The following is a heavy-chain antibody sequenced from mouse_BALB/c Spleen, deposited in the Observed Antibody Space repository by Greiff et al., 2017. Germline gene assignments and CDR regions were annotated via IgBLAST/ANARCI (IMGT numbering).Heavy chain of an antibody. CDR1: GYSITSGYY. CDR3: ARAGGNYKAWFAY. CDR2: ISYDGSN. D-gene: IGHD2-1*01. V-gene: IGHV3-6*02. J-gene: IGHJ3*01. Sequence: ESGPGLVKPSQSLSLTCSVTGYSITSGYYWNWIRQFPGNKLEWMGYISYDGSNNYNPSLKNRISITRDTSKNQFFLKLNSVTTEDTATYYCARAGGNYKAWFAYWGQGTLVTVSA.